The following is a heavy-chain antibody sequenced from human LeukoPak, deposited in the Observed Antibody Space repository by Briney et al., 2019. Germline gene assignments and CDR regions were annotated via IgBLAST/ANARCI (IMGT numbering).Heavy chain of an antibody. CDR1: GYTFTSYG. D-gene: IGHD3-22*01. CDR3: ARGSDSSGYYHLNWFDP. J-gene: IGHJ5*02. CDR2: INPSGGST. V-gene: IGHV1-46*01. Sequence: ASVKVSCKASGYTFTSYGITWVRQAPGQGLEWMGIINPSGGSTSYAQKFQGRVTMTRDTSTSTVYMELSSLRSEDTAVYYCARGSDSSGYYHLNWFDPWGQGTLVTVSS.